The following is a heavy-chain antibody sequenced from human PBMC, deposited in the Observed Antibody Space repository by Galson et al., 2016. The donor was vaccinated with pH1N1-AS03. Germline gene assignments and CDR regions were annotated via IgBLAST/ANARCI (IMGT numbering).Heavy chain of an antibody. D-gene: IGHD2-8*01. J-gene: IGHJ6*02. V-gene: IGHV2-5*02. CDR1: GFSLGRSGVG. Sequence: ALVKPTQTLTLTCSFSGFSLGRSGVGVGWIRQAPGKALEWLTLTYGDDNAGDDNSHYSPSLRSRLTVTKDNSKNQVVLTMTNMDPVETATYYCAHMIGVPRCYYDYGLDVWGQGTTVTFAS. CDR3: AHMIGVPRCYYDYGLDV. CDR2: TYGDDNAGDDNS.